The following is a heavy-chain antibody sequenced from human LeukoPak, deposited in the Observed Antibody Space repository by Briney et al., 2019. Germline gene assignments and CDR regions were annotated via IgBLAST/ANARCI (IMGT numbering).Heavy chain of an antibody. Sequence: LSLTCAVSGGSISSSNWWSWVRQAPGKGLEWVAVISYDGSNKYYADSVKGRFTISRDNSKNTLYLQMNSLRAEDTAVYYCARDGTMTTASEETYYFDYWGQGTLVTVSS. V-gene: IGHV3-30-3*01. CDR2: ISYDGSNK. CDR3: ARDGTMTTASEETYYFDY. J-gene: IGHJ4*02. CDR1: GGSISSSN. D-gene: IGHD4-17*01.